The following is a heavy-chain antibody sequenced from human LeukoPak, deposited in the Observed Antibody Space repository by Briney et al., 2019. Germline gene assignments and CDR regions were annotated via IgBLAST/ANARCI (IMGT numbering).Heavy chain of an antibody. Sequence: PGGSLRLSCAASGFTFRSYAMSWVRQAPGKGLEWVSGISDNGGSTYYADSVKGRFTISRDNSKNTQYLQMNSLRAEDTAVYYCAKSSDIVLIPAAIMDYYYYGMDVWGQGTTVTVSS. J-gene: IGHJ6*02. V-gene: IGHV3-23*01. CDR3: AKSSDIVLIPAAIMDYYYYGMDV. CDR1: GFTFRSYA. CDR2: ISDNGGST. D-gene: IGHD2-2*02.